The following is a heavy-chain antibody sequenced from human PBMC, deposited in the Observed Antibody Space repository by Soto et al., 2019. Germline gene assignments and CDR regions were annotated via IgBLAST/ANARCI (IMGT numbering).Heavy chain of an antibody. CDR3: EAWSSYYTIDV. V-gene: IGHV4-4*07. Sequence: SETLSLTCTVSGGSISSYSWSWIRQPAGKGLECIGRMFTSGITNYNPSLKSRVTMSLDTSKKQFTLKLTSVAAADTAVYYCEAWSSYYTIDVWGQGTTVTVSS. J-gene: IGHJ6*02. CDR1: GGSISSYS. D-gene: IGHD3-3*01. CDR2: MFTSGIT.